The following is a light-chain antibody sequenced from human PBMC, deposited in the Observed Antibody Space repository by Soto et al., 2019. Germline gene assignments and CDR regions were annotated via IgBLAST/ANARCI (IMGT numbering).Light chain of an antibody. Sequence: QSVLTQPASVSGSPGQSISIPCTGTSSDVGGYKYVSWYQQHPGKAPKLIMYDVSSRPSGVSTRFSGSKSGNTASLTISGLQAEDEADYYCSSFTTFSLYALGTGTKVTVL. CDR2: DVS. CDR1: SSDVGGYKY. J-gene: IGLJ1*01. CDR3: SSFTTFSLYA. V-gene: IGLV2-14*03.